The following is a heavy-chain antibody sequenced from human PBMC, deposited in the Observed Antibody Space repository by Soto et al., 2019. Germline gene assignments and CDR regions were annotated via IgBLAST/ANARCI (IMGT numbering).Heavy chain of an antibody. CDR3: ARLTRVYYYDSSGYLMRAFDI. J-gene: IGHJ3*02. Sequence: SETLSLTCAVSGGSISSSNWWSWVRQPPGKGLEWIGEIYHSGSTNYNPSLKSRVTISVDKSKNQFSLKLSSVTAADTAVYYCARLTRVYYYDSSGYLMRAFDIWGQGTMVTVSS. V-gene: IGHV4-4*02. D-gene: IGHD3-22*01. CDR1: GGSISSSNW. CDR2: IYHSGST.